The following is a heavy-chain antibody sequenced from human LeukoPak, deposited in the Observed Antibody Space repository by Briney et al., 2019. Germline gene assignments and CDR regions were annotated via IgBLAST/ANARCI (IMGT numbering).Heavy chain of an antibody. CDR1: GFTFSSYA. CDR2: ISGSGGST. Sequence: GGSLRLSCAASGFTFSSYAMSWVRQAPGKGLEWVSAISGSGGSTYYADSVKGRFTISRDNSKNTLYLQMNSLRAEDTAVYYCAKDRRDIVVVVAATGPFDYWGQGTLVTVSS. V-gene: IGHV3-23*01. D-gene: IGHD2-15*01. CDR3: AKDRRDIVVVVAATGPFDY. J-gene: IGHJ4*02.